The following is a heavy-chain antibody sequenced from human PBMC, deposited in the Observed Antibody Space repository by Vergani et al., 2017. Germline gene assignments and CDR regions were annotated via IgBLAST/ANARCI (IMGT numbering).Heavy chain of an antibody. CDR1: GFTFSSYS. D-gene: IGHD3-22*01. J-gene: IGHJ4*02. Sequence: VQLVESGGGLVKPGGSLRLSCAASGFTFSSYSMNWVRQAPGKGLEWIGEINHSGSTNYNPSLKSRVTISVDTSKNQFSLKLSSVTAADTAVYYCARGRGDDSSGYYYGPIDYWGQGTLVTVSS. CDR3: ARGRGDDSSGYYYGPIDY. V-gene: IGHV4-34*01. CDR2: INHSGST.